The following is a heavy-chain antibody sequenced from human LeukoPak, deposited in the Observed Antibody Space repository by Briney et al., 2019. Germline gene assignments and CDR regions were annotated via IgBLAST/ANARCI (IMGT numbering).Heavy chain of an antibody. V-gene: IGHV3-74*01. CDR1: GFTFSSYW. CDR3: AKGGEQKTFRWGMNY. D-gene: IGHD2-21*01. Sequence: GGSLRLSCAASGFTFSSYWMYWVRQAPGKGLVWVSRINSDGSRTSYADSVQGRFTISRDNAKNTLYLQMNSLRPEDTALYYCAKGGEQKTFRWGMNYWGQGTLVTVSS. J-gene: IGHJ4*02. CDR2: INSDGSRT.